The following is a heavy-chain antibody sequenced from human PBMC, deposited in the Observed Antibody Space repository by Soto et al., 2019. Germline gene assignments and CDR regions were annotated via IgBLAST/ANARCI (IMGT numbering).Heavy chain of an antibody. CDR3: ARLTQWLVSMDV. CDR1: GGSISSSSYY. J-gene: IGHJ6*02. D-gene: IGHD6-19*01. Sequence: SETLSLTCTVSGGSISSSSYYWGWIRQPPGKGLEWIGSIYYSGSTYYSPSLKSRVTISVDTSKNQFSLKLSSVTAADTAVYYCARLTQWLVSMDVWGQGTTVTVSS. V-gene: IGHV4-39*01. CDR2: IYYSGST.